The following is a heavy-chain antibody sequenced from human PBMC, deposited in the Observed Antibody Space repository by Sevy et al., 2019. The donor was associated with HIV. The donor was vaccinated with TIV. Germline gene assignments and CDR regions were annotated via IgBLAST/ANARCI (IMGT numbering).Heavy chain of an antibody. CDR1: GFTFSNYT. D-gene: IGHD5-12*01. CDR3: ARDLATPAD. Sequence: GGSLRLSCAASGFTFSNYTMNWVRQAPGKGLEWVSSISNSSSYISYADSVKGRFTISRDNARNSVDLQMNSLRAEDTGVYYCARDLATPADWGQGTLVTVSS. J-gene: IGHJ4*02. CDR2: ISNSSSYI. V-gene: IGHV3-21*01.